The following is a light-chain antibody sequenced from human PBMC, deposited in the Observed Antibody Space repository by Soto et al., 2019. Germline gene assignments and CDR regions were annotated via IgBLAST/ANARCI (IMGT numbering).Light chain of an antibody. V-gene: IGKV1-39*01. J-gene: IGKJ1*01. CDR2: GAF. CDR3: QQSYNTPWT. CDR1: QTISRY. Sequence: IQLTQSPSSLSASIRDTVSITCRASQTISRYANWYQQKPGKAPKLLISGAFDLQTGVPSRFSGSGSGTDFTLTINGLQPDDFATYYCQQSYNTPWTFGQGTKVDIK.